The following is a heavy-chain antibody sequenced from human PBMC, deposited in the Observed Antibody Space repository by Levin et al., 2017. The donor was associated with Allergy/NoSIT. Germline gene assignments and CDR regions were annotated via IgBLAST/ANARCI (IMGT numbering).Heavy chain of an antibody. CDR1: GGSFSGYY. Sequence: GSLRLSCAVYGGSFSGYYWSWIRQPPGKGLEWIGEINHSGSTNYNPSLKSRVTISVDTSKNQFSLKLSSVTAADTAVYYCAISPPYYYGSGLGLFDYWGQGTLVTVSS. CDR2: INHSGST. J-gene: IGHJ4*02. D-gene: IGHD3-10*01. CDR3: AISPPYYYGSGLGLFDY. V-gene: IGHV4-34*01.